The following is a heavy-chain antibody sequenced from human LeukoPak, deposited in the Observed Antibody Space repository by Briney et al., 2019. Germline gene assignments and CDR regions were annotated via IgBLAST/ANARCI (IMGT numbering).Heavy chain of an antibody. J-gene: IGHJ4*02. D-gene: IGHD3-3*01. CDR3: ARIFRSGHVMYLDY. CDR1: GGSISSGSYY. CDR2: IYTSGST. V-gene: IGHV4-61*02. Sequence: SETLSLTCTVSGGSISSGSYYWSWIRQPAGKGLEWIGRIYTSGSTNYNPSLKSRVTISVDTSKNQFSLKLSSVTAADTAVYYCARIFRSGHVMYLDYWGQGTLVTVSS.